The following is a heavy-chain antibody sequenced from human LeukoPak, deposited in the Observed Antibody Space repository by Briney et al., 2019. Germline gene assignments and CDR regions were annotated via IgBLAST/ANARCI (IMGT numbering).Heavy chain of an antibody. CDR1: GFTFSSYS. Sequence: GGSLRLSCAASGFTFSSYSMSWVRQAPRKGLEWVSSISSSSSYIYYADSVKGRFTISRDNAKNSLYLQMNSLRAEDTAVYYCARDYCSSTSCYASLDYWGQGTLVTVSS. J-gene: IGHJ4*02. V-gene: IGHV3-21*01. D-gene: IGHD2-2*01. CDR2: ISSSSSYI. CDR3: ARDYCSSTSCYASLDY.